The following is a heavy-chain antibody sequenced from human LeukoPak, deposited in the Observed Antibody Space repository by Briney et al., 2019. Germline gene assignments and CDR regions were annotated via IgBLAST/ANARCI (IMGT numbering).Heavy chain of an antibody. J-gene: IGHJ4*02. CDR1: GFPFSTYA. CDR2: IHGAT. CDR3: ANMGYSSSWYNDFDY. Sequence: GGSLRLSCAASGFPFSTYAMGWVRQAPGKGLEWVSTIHGATYYADSVKGRFTISRDNSKNTLYLQMNSLRAEDTAVYYCANMGYSSSWYNDFDYWGQGTLVTVSS. D-gene: IGHD6-13*01. V-gene: IGHV3-23*01.